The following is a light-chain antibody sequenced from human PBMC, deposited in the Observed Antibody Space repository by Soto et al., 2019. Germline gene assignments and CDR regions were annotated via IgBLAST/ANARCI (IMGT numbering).Light chain of an antibody. CDR1: LGISSY. J-gene: IGKJ5*01. Sequence: DIQLTQSPSFLSASVGDRVSITCRASLGISSYLAWYQQKPGKAPKLLIYAASTLQSGVPSRFSGSGSGTEFTLTSSSLQPEDFATSYCQQFNSYPPQDSFGQGTRLEIK. V-gene: IGKV1-9*01. CDR2: AAS. CDR3: QQFNSYPPQDS.